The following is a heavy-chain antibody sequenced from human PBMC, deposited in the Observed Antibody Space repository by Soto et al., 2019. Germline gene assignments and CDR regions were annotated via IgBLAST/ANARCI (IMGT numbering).Heavy chain of an antibody. CDR1: GFTFSNAW. Sequence: PVGSLRLSCAASGFTFSNAWMSWVRQAPGKGLEWVGRIKSKTDGGTTDYAAPVKGRFTISRDDSKNTLYLQMNSLKTEDTAVYYCTTYIVVVPAAYNWFDPWGQGTLVTVSS. V-gene: IGHV3-15*01. D-gene: IGHD2-2*01. CDR3: TTYIVVVPAAYNWFDP. J-gene: IGHJ5*02. CDR2: IKSKTDGGTT.